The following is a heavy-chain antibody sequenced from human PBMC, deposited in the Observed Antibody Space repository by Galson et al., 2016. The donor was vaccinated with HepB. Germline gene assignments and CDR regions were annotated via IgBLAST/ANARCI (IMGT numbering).Heavy chain of an antibody. Sequence: SVKVSCKASGYDFTTYGISWVRQAPGQGLEWMGWISAYNGDTKYAQNFQGRVTMTTDTPTNTAYMELRSLRSDDDTAVYYCARDYAVAETSAFCLDFWGQGTLLTVSS. J-gene: IGHJ4*02. CDR3: ARDYAVAETSAFCLDF. D-gene: IGHD3-3*01. CDR1: GYDFTTYG. CDR2: ISAYNGDT. V-gene: IGHV1-18*01.